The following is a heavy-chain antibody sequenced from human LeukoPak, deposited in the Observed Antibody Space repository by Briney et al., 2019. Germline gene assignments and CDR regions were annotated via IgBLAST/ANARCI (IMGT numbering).Heavy chain of an antibody. Sequence: GGSLRLSCAASGFTFTNAWMSWVRQAPGKGLEWVGRIKSKSDGGTAEYGAPVKGRFTISRDDSKHTLYLQMNSLRTEDTAVYYGATISGYSSGPFEDWGQGTLVTVSS. CDR1: GFTFTNAW. CDR3: ATISGYSSGPFED. D-gene: IGHD6-19*01. J-gene: IGHJ4*02. CDR2: IKSKSDGGTA. V-gene: IGHV3-15*01.